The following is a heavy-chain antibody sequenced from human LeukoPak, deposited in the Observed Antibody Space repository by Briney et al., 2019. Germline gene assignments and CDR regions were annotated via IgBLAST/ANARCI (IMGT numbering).Heavy chain of an antibody. Sequence: GGSLRLSCAVSGFTVSSNHMSWVRQAPGKGLEWVSVFYSGGDTHYAGSVKGRFTISRDNSKNTLYLQMNSLRAEDTAVYYCARGSSGWYHYYGMDVWGQGTTVTVSS. CDR3: ARGSSGWYHYYGMDV. J-gene: IGHJ6*02. CDR1: GFTVSSNH. CDR2: FYSGGDT. V-gene: IGHV3-53*01. D-gene: IGHD6-19*01.